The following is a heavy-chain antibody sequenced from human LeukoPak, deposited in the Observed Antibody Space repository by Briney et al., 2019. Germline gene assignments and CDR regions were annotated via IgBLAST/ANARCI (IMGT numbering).Heavy chain of an antibody. Sequence: KPSETLSLTCAVYGGSFSGYYWSWIRQPPGKGLEWIGEINHSGSTNYNPSLKSRVTISVDTSKNQFSLKLSSVTAADTAVYYCARATRYSSGWSRYYFDYWGQGTLVTVSS. D-gene: IGHD6-19*01. CDR1: GGSFSGYY. CDR3: ARATRYSSGWSRYYFDY. CDR2: INHSGST. V-gene: IGHV4-34*01. J-gene: IGHJ4*02.